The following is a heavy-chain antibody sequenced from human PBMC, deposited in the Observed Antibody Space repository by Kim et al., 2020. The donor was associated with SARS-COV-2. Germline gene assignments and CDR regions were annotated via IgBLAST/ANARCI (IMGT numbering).Heavy chain of an antibody. Sequence: SNTYNPSLKSRVTISVDTSKNQFSLKLSSVTAADTAVYYCAREVESYFDYWGQGTLVTVSS. V-gene: IGHV4-34*01. CDR2: SN. D-gene: IGHD1-1*01. J-gene: IGHJ4*02. CDR3: AREVESYFDY.